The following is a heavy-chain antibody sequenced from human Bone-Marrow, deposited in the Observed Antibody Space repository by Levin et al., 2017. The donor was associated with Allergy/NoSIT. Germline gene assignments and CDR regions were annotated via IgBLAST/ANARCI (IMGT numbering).Heavy chain of an antibody. CDR3: ARGRVRGWLEYFDY. CDR2: ISYDGNSR. CDR1: GFTFSSYS. D-gene: IGHD6-19*01. V-gene: IGHV3-30-3*01. J-gene: IGHJ4*02. Sequence: GGSLRLSCAASGFTFSSYSMHWVRQAPGKGLEWVAVISYDGNSRHYADSVKGRFTSSRDNSKNTLYLQMNSLRAEDTAVYYCARGRVRGWLEYFDYWGQGTLVTVSS.